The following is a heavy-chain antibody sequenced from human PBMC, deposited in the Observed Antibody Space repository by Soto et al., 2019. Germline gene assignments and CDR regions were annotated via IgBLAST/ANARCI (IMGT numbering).Heavy chain of an antibody. J-gene: IGHJ5*02. CDR1: GFRFSSYG. CDR2: VSSDGNNK. V-gene: IGHV3-30*18. D-gene: IGHD2-2*01. CDR3: AKDRVIQLLHIWPDP. Sequence: QEHLVESGGGVVQAGTSLRLSCAASGFRFSSYGMHWVRQAPGKGLEWVAFVSSDGNNKYYADSVKGRFTISRDNSKSTMFLQVDSLRVDDTAIYYCAKDRVIQLLHIWPDPWGQGTLVTVSS.